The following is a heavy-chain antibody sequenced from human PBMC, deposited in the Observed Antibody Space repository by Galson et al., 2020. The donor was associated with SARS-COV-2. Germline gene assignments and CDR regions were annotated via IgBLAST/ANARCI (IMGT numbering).Heavy chain of an antibody. V-gene: IGHV3-30*18. Sequence: GGYLRLSCAASGFTFTNYAMHWVRQAPGKGLEWVALISYEGSIKYYADSVKGRFTISRDSSKNTLYLQMNSLSAGDTAVYYCAKRKELFWLGELNQGLDVCGQGTTFTV. D-gene: IGHD3-10*01. CDR3: AKRKELFWLGELNQGLDV. CDR1: GFTFTNYA. CDR2: ISYEGSIK. J-gene: IGHJ6*02.